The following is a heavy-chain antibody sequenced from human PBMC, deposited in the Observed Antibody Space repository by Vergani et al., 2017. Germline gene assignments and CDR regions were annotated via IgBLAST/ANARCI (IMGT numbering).Heavy chain of an antibody. CDR1: GGSFSGYY. V-gene: IGHV4-34*01. D-gene: IGHD3-3*01. CDR3: ARGRDPVTIFGVVYYYYGMDV. Sequence: QVQLQQWGAGLLKPSETLSPTCAVYGGSFSGYYWSWIRQPPGKGLEWIGEINHSGSTNYNPSLKSRVTISVDTSKNQFSLKLSSVTAADTAVYYCARGRDPVTIFGVVYYYYGMDVWGQGTTVTVSS. J-gene: IGHJ6*02. CDR2: INHSGST.